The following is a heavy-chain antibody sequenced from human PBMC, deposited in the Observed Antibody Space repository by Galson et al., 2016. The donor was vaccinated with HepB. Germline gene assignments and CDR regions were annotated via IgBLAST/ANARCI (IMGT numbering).Heavy chain of an antibody. V-gene: IGHV4-31*03. J-gene: IGHJ4*02. CDR2: IYYSGST. Sequence: TLSLTCTVSGGSMSNGAYYWSWIRQHPGKGLEWIGYIYYSGSTYYNPSLKSRVIMSVDTSKNQFSLRLCSVTAADTAVYYCAREGARSSWYVDYWGQGTLVTVSS. CDR1: GGSMSNGAYY. D-gene: IGHD6-13*01. CDR3: AREGARSSWYVDY.